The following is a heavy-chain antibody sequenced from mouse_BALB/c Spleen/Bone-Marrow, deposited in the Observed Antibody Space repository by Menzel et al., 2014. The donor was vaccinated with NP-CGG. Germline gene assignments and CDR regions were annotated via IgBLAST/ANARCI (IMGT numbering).Heavy chain of an antibody. J-gene: IGHJ4*01. CDR3: ARGYSNNYAMDY. D-gene: IGHD2-5*01. CDR1: SYTFTDYA. Sequence: VQLQQSGAALVWPGAAVKSSCKGSSYTFTDYAMHWVKQSQAESLEWIGVNNTYFGDISYNQKFKGKATIAVDKPSRTVYMELARLTAEDSAIYYCARGYSNNYAMDYWGQGPSVNVSS. CDR2: NNTYFGDI. V-gene: IGHV1S137*01.